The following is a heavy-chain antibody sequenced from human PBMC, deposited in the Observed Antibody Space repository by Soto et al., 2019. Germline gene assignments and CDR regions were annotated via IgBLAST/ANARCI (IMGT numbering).Heavy chain of an antibody. CDR1: GGSISSGGYY. D-gene: IGHD4-17*01. CDR2: IYYSGST. V-gene: IGHV4-31*03. CDR3: ARGRAYARPNFDY. J-gene: IGHJ4*02. Sequence: QVQLQESGPGLVKPSQTLSLTCTVSGGSISSGGYYWSWIRQHPGKGLEWIGYIYYSGSTYYNPSLTSRVIISVDTSKNQFSLKLSSVTAADPAVYYCARGRAYARPNFDYWGQGTLVTVSS.